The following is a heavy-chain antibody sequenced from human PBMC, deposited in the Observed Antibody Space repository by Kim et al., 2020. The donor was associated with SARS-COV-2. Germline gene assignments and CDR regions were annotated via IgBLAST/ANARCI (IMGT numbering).Heavy chain of an antibody. CDR2: ISYDGSNK. V-gene: IGHV3-30*18. J-gene: IGHJ4*02. Sequence: GGSLRLSCAASGFTFSSYGMHWVRQAPGKGLEWVAVISYDGSNKYYADSVKGRFTISRDNSKNTLYLQMNSLRAEDTAVYYCAKTLGYCSGGSCYDFDYWGQGTLVTVS. D-gene: IGHD2-15*01. CDR3: AKTLGYCSGGSCYDFDY. CDR1: GFTFSSYG.